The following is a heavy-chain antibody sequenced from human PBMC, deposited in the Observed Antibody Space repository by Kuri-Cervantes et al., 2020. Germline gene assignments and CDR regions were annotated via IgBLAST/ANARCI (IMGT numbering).Heavy chain of an antibody. Sequence: SETLSLTCAVYGGSFSGYYWSWIRQPPGKGLEWIGEINHSGSTNYNPSLKSRVTISVDKSKNQFSLKLSSVTAADTAVYYCAGQDRNFDYWGQGTLVTVSS. CDR3: AGQDRNFDY. CDR2: INHSGST. V-gene: IGHV4-34*01. CDR1: GGSFSGYY. J-gene: IGHJ4*01.